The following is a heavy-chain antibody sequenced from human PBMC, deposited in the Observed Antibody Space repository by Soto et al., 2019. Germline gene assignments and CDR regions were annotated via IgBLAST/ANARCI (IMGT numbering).Heavy chain of an antibody. Sequence: QVQLVQSGAEVKKPGSSVKVSCKASGGTFSSYTISWVRQAPGQGLEWMGRIIPILGIANYAQKFQGRVTITADKSTSTAYMELSSLRSEDTAVYYCARDHESCSSTSCYYLDYWGQGTLVTVSS. CDR1: GGTFSSYT. D-gene: IGHD2-2*01. J-gene: IGHJ4*02. CDR2: IIPILGIA. CDR3: ARDHESCSSTSCYYLDY. V-gene: IGHV1-69*08.